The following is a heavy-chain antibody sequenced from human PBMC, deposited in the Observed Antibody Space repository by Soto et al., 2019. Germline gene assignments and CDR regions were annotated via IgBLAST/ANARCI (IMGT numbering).Heavy chain of an antibody. D-gene: IGHD2-8*01. Sequence: GASVKVSCKASGFTSTSSAFQWVRQARGQRLEWIGWIAVGSGYTNYAQRFQDRVTPTRDMSTATTYMELSRLTSEDTAIYYCAADATAWQQMVPSDYWGQGTLVTVSS. J-gene: IGHJ4*02. CDR3: AADATAWQQMVPSDY. CDR2: IAVGSGYT. V-gene: IGHV1-58*01. CDR1: GFTSTSSA.